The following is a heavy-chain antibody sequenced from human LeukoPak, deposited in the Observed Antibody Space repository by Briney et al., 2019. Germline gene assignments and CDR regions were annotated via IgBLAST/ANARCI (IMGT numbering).Heavy chain of an antibody. D-gene: IGHD3-10*01. CDR3: ARDLSGEYYFDY. CDR1: GYTLTSYY. Sequence: GASVKVSCKASGYTLTSYYMHWVRQAPGQGLEWMGIINPSGGSTSYAQKFQGRVTMTRDTSTSTVYMELSSLRSEDTAVYYCARDLSGEYYFDYWGQGTLVTVSS. J-gene: IGHJ4*02. CDR2: INPSGGST. V-gene: IGHV1-46*01.